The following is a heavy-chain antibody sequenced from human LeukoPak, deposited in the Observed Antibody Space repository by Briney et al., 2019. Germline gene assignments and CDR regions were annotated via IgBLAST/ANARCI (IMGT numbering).Heavy chain of an antibody. CDR2: IYSGGST. CDR3: ARDSRYSGSYHLE. V-gene: IGHV3-66*01. Sequence: SGGSLRLSCAASGFTFSSYSMNWVRQAPGKGLEWVSVIYSGGSTYYADSVKGRFTISRDNSKNTLYLQMNSLRAEDTAVYYCARDSRYSGSYHLEWGQGTLVTVSS. D-gene: IGHD1-26*01. CDR1: GFTFSSYS. J-gene: IGHJ4*02.